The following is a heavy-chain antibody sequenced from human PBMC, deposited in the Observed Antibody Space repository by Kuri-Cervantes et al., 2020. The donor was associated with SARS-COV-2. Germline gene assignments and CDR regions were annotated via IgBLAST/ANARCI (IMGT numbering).Heavy chain of an antibody. CDR1: GLTFSSYG. D-gene: IGHD3-10*01. V-gene: IGHV3-33*06. Sequence: LSLTCAASGLTFSSYGMHWVRQAPGKGLEWVAVIWYDGSNKYYADSVKGRFTISRDNSKNTLYLQMNSLRAEDTAVYYCAKDLGFGELLSGVVNDYWGQGTLVTVSS. CDR2: IWYDGSNK. CDR3: AKDLGFGELLSGVVNDY. J-gene: IGHJ4*02.